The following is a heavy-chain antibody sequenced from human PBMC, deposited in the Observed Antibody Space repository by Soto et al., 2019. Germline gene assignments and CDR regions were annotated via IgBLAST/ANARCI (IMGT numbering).Heavy chain of an antibody. CDR1: GGSFSGYD. CDR2: INHSGST. V-gene: IGHV4-34*01. J-gene: IGHJ6*02. Sequence: PSETLSLTSTVYGGSFSGYDWSWIRQPQGKGLEWIGEINHSGSTNYNPSLKSRVTISVDTSKNQFSLKLSSVTAADTAVYYCARGGIRITIFGVVSAPYGMDVWGQGTTVTVSS. CDR3: ARGGIRITIFGVVSAPYGMDV. D-gene: IGHD3-3*01.